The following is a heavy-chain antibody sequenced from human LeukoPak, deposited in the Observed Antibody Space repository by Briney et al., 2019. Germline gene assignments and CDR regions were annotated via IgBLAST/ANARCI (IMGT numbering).Heavy chain of an antibody. CDR3: ANAEYGDYVGYFDY. D-gene: IGHD4-17*01. V-gene: IGHV3-30*18. Sequence: GGSLRLSCAASGFTFSGYGMHWVRQTPGKGLEWVAVISYDGSNKYYADSVKGRFTISRDNSKNTLYLQMNSLRVEDTAVYYCANAEYGDYVGYFDYWGQGTLVTVSS. J-gene: IGHJ4*02. CDR2: ISYDGSNK. CDR1: GFTFSGYG.